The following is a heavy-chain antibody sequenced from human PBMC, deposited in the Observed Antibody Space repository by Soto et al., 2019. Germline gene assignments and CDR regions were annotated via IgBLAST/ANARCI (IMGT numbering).Heavy chain of an antibody. D-gene: IGHD2-8*01. CDR2: IYHSGST. CDR1: GGSISSGGYS. CDR3: ARSGLGYCTHDLCRNNNWFDP. J-gene: IGHJ5*02. V-gene: IGHV4-30-2*01. Sequence: PSETLSLTCAVSGGSISSGGYSWGWIRQPLENGLEWIGYIYHSGSTYYNPSLKSRVTISVDRSKNQFSLKLSSVTAADTAVYYCARSGLGYCTHDLCRNNNWFDPWGQGTLVTVSS.